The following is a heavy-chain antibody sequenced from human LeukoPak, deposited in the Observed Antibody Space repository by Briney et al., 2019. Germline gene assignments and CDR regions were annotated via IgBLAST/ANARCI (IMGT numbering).Heavy chain of an antibody. J-gene: IGHJ4*02. CDR2: INHSGST. D-gene: IGHD6-13*01. V-gene: IGHV4-34*01. CDR3: ARDVAAAGTGDFDY. Sequence: SETLSLTCAVYGGSFSGYYWSWIRQPPGKGLEWIGEINHSGSTNYNPSLKSRVTISLDTSKNQFSLKLSSVTAADTAVYYCARDVAAAGTGDFDYWGQGTLVTVSS. CDR1: GGSFSGYY.